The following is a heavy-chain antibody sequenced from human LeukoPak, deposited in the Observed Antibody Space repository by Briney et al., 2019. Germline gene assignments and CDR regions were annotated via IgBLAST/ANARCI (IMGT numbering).Heavy chain of an antibody. Sequence: PGGSLRLSCAASGFTFSRYWMSWVLQAPGKGLDWVANIKQDGSEEFYVDSLKGRFTISRDNAKNSLSLQMSSLRAEDTAVYYCSRGGSYALDAFDIWGQGTMVTVSS. D-gene: IGHD3-16*01. CDR2: IKQDGSEE. CDR1: GFTFSRYW. V-gene: IGHV3-7*05. J-gene: IGHJ3*02. CDR3: SRGGSYALDAFDI.